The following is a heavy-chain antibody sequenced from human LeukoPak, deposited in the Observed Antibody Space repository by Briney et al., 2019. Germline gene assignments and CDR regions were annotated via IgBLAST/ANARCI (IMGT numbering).Heavy chain of an antibody. V-gene: IGHV3-74*01. CDR1: GFTFSSFW. CDR2: INTVGSSI. CDR3: ARDGSPFTMVRGVRTYYFDY. Sequence: GGSLRLSCAASGFTFSSFWMHWVRQAPGNGLVWVSRINTVGSSIIYADSVKGRFTISRDNAKNSLYLQMNSLRDEDTAVYYCARDGSPFTMVRGVRTYYFDYWGQGTLVTVSS. J-gene: IGHJ4*02. D-gene: IGHD3-10*01.